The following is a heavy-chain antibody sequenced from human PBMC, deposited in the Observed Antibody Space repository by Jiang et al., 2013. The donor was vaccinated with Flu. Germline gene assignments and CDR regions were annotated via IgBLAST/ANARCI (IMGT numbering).Heavy chain of an antibody. CDR1: GGTFSSYA. V-gene: IGHV1-69*01. CDR3: ARDKEVVHLRYFDL. D-gene: IGHD1-1*01. Sequence: GSSVKVSCKASGGTFSSYAISWVRQAPGQGLEWMGGIIPIFGTANYAQKFQGRVTITADESTSTAYMELSSLRSEDTAVYYCARDKEVVHLRYFDLWGRGTLVTVSS. J-gene: IGHJ2*01. CDR2: IIPIFGTA.